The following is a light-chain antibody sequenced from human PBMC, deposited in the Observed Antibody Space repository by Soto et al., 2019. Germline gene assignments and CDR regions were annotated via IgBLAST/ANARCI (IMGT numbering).Light chain of an antibody. CDR2: KVS. CDR1: QSLLFTDGKIY. J-gene: IGKJ1*01. CDR3: MQGTHWPRT. V-gene: IGKV2-30*01. Sequence: DVVMTQSPLSLPVTLGQPASISCRSSQSLLFTDGKIYLNWFQQRPGQSPRRLIYKVSNRDSGVPDRFSGSGSDTDFTLKISRVEAEDVAVYYCMQGTHWPRTFGQGTKVDIK.